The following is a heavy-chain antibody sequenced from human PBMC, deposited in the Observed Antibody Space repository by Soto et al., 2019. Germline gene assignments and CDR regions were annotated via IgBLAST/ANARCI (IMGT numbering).Heavy chain of an antibody. CDR1: GASIRSGGYY. Sequence: PSETLSLTCSVYGASIRSGGYYWSWLRQSPGKGLEWIGHIHYTGSTFYSPSHKSRLTISLDTSKNQFPLDLRSVTAADTAMYYCARIEMASIKWGRGTLVTVSS. V-gene: IGHV4-31*03. CDR3: ARIEMASIK. CDR2: IHYTGST. J-gene: IGHJ4*02.